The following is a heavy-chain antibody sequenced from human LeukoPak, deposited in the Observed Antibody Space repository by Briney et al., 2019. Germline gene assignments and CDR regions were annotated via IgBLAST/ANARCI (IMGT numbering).Heavy chain of an antibody. Sequence: GGSLRLSCAASGFTFSSYAMSWVRQAPGKGLEWVSSISGSGHTIYYADSVKGRFTISRDNAKNSLWLQMNSLRAEDTAVYYCARATYCTTSSCLRLGDAFHIWGLGTMVTVSS. CDR3: ARATYCTTSSCLRLGDAFHI. CDR1: GFTFSSYA. V-gene: IGHV3-23*01. D-gene: IGHD2-2*01. CDR2: ISGSGHTI. J-gene: IGHJ3*02.